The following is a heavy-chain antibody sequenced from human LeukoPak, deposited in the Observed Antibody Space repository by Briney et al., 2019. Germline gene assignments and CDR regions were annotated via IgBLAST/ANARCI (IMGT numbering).Heavy chain of an antibody. Sequence: PGGSLRLSCAASGFTFSSYAMSWVRQAPGKGLEWVSATSGSGGSTYYADSVKGRFTISRDNSKNTLYLQMNSLRAEDTAVYYCAKTLVVAAISQLFDYWGQGTLVTVSS. CDR2: TSGSGGST. CDR3: AKTLVVAAISQLFDY. D-gene: IGHD2-15*01. CDR1: GFTFSSYA. V-gene: IGHV3-23*01. J-gene: IGHJ4*02.